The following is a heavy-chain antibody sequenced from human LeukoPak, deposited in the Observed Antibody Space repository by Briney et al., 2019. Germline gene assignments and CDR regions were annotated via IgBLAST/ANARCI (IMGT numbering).Heavy chain of an antibody. D-gene: IGHD3-22*01. CDR2: INTNSGGT. CDR3: ARESINYYDSSGYFDY. CDR1: GYTFTGYY. Sequence: ASVKVSCKASGYTFTGYYMHWVRQAPGQGLEWMGRINTNSGGTNYAQKFQGRVTMTRDTPISTAYMELSRLRSDDTAVYYCARESINYYDSSGYFDYWGQGTLVTVSS. J-gene: IGHJ4*02. V-gene: IGHV1-2*06.